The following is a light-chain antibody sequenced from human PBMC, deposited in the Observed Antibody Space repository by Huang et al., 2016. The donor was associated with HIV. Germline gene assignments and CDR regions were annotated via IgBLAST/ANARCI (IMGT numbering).Light chain of an antibody. V-gene: IGKV4-1*01. J-gene: IGKJ5*01. CDR3: QQFYSTPIT. CDR2: WAS. Sequence: DIVMTQSPDSLAVSLGERATINCKSSPSLLYRSNNKNYLAWYQQKPGQPPKLLIYWASTLESGVPDRCSGSGSGTDFTLTISSLQAEDVAVYHCQQFYSTPITFGQGTRLEIK. CDR1: PSLLYRSNNKNY.